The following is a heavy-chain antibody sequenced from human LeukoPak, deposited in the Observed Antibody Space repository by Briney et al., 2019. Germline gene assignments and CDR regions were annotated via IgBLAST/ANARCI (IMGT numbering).Heavy chain of an antibody. CDR3: ARGARSEELGYSSSWYVEPFDY. V-gene: IGHV1-69*05. D-gene: IGHD6-13*01. J-gene: IGHJ4*02. CDR2: IIPIFGTA. CDR1: GYTFTSYA. Sequence: GASVKVSCKASGYTFTSYAISWVRQAPGQGPEWMGGIIPIFGTANYAQKFQGRVTITTDESTSTAYMELSSLRSEDTAVYYCARGARSEELGYSSSWYVEPFDYWGQGTLVTVSS.